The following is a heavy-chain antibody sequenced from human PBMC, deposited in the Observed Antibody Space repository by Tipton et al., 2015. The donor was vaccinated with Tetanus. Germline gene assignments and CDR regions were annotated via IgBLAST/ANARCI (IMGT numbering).Heavy chain of an antibody. Sequence: VQLVQSGSEVRKPGESLKISCQGSGSNFSHHSIGWVLQMPGRGLEWMGIDDPRDSQATYGQLFQDQVPLSADMSINGAYLQWCSLKASDSGMYYCARRRSAVWSGGDHWYFDRWGRGTLVGVSS. V-gene: IGHV5-51*01. CDR2: DDPRDSQA. CDR3: ARRRSAVWSGGDHWYFDR. CDR1: GSNFSHHS. D-gene: IGHD3-3*01. J-gene: IGHJ2*01.